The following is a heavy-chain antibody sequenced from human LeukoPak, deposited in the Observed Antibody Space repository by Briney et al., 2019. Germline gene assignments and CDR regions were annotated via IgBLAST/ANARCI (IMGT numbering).Heavy chain of an antibody. D-gene: IGHD3-10*01. CDR3: ARDLYYYGSGTYDAFDI. Sequence: ASVKVSCKASGYTFTSYDINWVRQATGQGREWMGWMNPNSGNTGYAQKFQGRVTMTRNTSISTAYMELSSLRSEDTAVYYCARDLYYYGSGTYDAFDIWGQGTMVTVSS. CDR2: MNPNSGNT. CDR1: GYTFTSYD. V-gene: IGHV1-8*01. J-gene: IGHJ3*02.